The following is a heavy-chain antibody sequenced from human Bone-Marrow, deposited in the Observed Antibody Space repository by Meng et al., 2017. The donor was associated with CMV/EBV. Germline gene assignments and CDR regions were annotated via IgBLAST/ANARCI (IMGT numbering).Heavy chain of an antibody. CDR2: IRIKANSYAT. D-gene: IGHD2-15*01. J-gene: IGHJ4*02. CDR3: ARAQHGQSGGGGRHSYDY. CDR1: GTTFSGSA. V-gene: IGHV3-73*01. Sequence: GSSLKISCAASGTTFSGSAMHWVRQASGKGLEWVGRIRIKANSYATTYAASVKGMFTISRDDSNNTAYLQMNSLKTEDTAVYYCARAQHGQSGGGGRHSYDYWGQGPLVTIFS.